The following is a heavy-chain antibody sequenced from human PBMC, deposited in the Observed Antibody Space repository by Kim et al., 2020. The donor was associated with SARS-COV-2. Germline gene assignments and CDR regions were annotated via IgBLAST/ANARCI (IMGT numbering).Heavy chain of an antibody. CDR3: ARDSGSYYFDS. D-gene: IGHD5-12*01. Sequence: GGSLRLSCAASKFTFSSYWMGWVRQAPGKGLEWVANIKQDGSHKHYMDSVRGRFTISRDNTKNSLYLQMNSLGAEDTAIYYCARDSGSYYFDSWGQGTLVTVSS. J-gene: IGHJ4*02. CDR2: IKQDGSHK. V-gene: IGHV3-7*05. CDR1: KFTFSSYW.